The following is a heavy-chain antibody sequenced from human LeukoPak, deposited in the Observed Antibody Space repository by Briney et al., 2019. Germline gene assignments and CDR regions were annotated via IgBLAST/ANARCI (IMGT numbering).Heavy chain of an antibody. CDR1: GYTFTSYA. V-gene: IGHV1-3*01. Sequence: GASVKVSCKASGYTFTSYAMHWVRQAPGQRLEWLGWINAANGNTKYSQKFQGRVTITRDTSASTAYMELSSLRSEDTAVYYCARVVGATLFDYWGQGTLVTVSS. CDR3: ARVVGATLFDY. D-gene: IGHD1-26*01. J-gene: IGHJ4*02. CDR2: INAANGNT.